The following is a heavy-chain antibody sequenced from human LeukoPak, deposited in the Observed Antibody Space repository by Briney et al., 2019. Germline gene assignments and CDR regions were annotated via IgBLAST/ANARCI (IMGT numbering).Heavy chain of an antibody. Sequence: SETLSLTCIVSGYSISSGYYWGWIRQPPGKGLEWIGNLYHSGSTYYNPSLRSRATISGDTSKNQFSLSLSSVTTADTAVYYCARECSSTTCYTRSFDPWGQGTLVTVSS. CDR1: GYSISSGYY. CDR2: LYHSGST. CDR3: ARECSSTTCYTRSFDP. D-gene: IGHD2-2*02. J-gene: IGHJ5*02. V-gene: IGHV4-38-2*02.